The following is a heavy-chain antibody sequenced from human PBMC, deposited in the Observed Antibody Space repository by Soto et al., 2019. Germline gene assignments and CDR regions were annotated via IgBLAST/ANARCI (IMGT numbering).Heavy chain of an antibody. D-gene: IGHD2-2*01. J-gene: IGHJ6*02. CDR2: ISYDGSNK. CDR1: GFTFSSYG. V-gene: IGHV3-30*18. Sequence: GGSLRLSCAASGFTFSSYGMHWVRQAPGKGLEWVAVISYDGSNKYYADSVKGRFTISRDNSKNTLYLQMNSLRAEDTAVYYCAKDHGDIVVVPAAMHYYGMDVWGQGTTVTVSS. CDR3: AKDHGDIVVVPAAMHYYGMDV.